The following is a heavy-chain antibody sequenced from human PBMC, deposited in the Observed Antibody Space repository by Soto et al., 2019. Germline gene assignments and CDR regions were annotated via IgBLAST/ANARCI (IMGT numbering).Heavy chain of an antibody. J-gene: IGHJ5*02. Sequence: QVQLQESGPGLVKPSETLSLTCTVSGGSVSSGSYYWGWIRQPPGKGLEWIGYIYHSGSTNYNPPLKSRVTISVDTSKNQCSLSLTSVTAADTAVYYCARLSAAWFDPWGQGTLVTVAS. V-gene: IGHV4-61*01. CDR1: GGSVSSGSYY. D-gene: IGHD6-19*01. CDR2: IYHSGST. CDR3: ARLSAAWFDP.